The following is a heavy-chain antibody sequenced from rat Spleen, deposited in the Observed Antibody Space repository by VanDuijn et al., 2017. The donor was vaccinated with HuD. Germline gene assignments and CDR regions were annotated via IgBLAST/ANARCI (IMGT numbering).Heavy chain of an antibody. CDR2: ISYDGRRT. J-gene: IGHJ2*01. D-gene: IGHD5-1*01. V-gene: IGHV5-29*01. Sequence: EVQLVESGGGLVQPGRSLKLSCAASGFTFNDYYMAWVRQAPTKGREWVATISYDGRRTYYRNSLKGRFTISRDYAKTTLYLQMDSLRSEDTATYYCARNKANWVDYWGQGVMVTVSS. CDR3: ARNKANWVDY. CDR1: GFTFNDYY.